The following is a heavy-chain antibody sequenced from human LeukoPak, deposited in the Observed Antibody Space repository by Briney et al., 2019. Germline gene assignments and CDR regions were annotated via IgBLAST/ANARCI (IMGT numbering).Heavy chain of an antibody. J-gene: IGHJ5*02. Sequence: GGSLRLSCAASGFTFSGSAMHWVRQASGKGLEWVGRIRSKANSYATAYAASVKGRFTISRDDSKNTAYLQMNSLKTEDTAVYYCARANCSGGSCYEVSWGQGTLVTVSS. D-gene: IGHD2-15*01. CDR3: ARANCSGGSCYEVS. CDR2: IRSKANSYAT. V-gene: IGHV3-73*01. CDR1: GFTFSGSA.